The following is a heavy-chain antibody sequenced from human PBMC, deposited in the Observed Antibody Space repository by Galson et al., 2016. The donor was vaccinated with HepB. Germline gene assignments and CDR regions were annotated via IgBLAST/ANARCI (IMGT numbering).Heavy chain of an antibody. CDR1: GFIFSSYA. J-gene: IGHJ4*02. Sequence: SLRLSCAASGFIFSSYAMTWVRQAPGKGPEWVSTFGDGGDIYYADSVKGRFTISRDNSRNTLYLQMNSLRAEDTAIYYCARDEDYSNGWSDWGQGTLVTVSS. V-gene: IGHV3-23*01. CDR2: FGDGGDI. CDR3: ARDEDYSNGWSD. D-gene: IGHD6-19*01.